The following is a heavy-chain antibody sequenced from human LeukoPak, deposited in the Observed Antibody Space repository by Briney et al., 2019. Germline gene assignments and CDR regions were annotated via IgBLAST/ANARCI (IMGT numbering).Heavy chain of an antibody. CDR3: ARGTWELRNFDY. Sequence: ASETLSLTCAVYGGSFSGYYWSWIRQPPGKGLEWIGEMNHSGSTNYNPSLKSRVTISVDTSKNQLSLKLSSVTAADTAVYYCARGTWELRNFDYWGQGTLVTVSS. D-gene: IGHD1-26*01. V-gene: IGHV4-34*01. J-gene: IGHJ4*02. CDR1: GGSFSGYY. CDR2: MNHSGST.